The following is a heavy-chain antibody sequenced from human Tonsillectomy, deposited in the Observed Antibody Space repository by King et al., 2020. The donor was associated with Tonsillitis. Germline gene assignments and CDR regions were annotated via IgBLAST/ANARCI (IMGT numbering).Heavy chain of an antibody. CDR2: INPKSGDA. V-gene: IGHV1-2*02. CDR3: ARGGRRRYNWFDP. CDR1: EYTFTDYY. D-gene: IGHD1-1*01. J-gene: IGHJ5*02. Sequence: VQLVESGAEVKKPGASVNVSCRASEYTFTDYYVHWVRQAPGQGLEWMGWINPKSGDANYAQQFEGRVTMTRDTSISTAYMHLISLRSDDTAIYYCARGGRRRYNWFDPWGQGTLVTVSS.